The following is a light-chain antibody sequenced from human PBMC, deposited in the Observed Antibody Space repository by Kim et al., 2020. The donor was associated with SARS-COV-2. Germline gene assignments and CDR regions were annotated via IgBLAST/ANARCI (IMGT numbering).Light chain of an antibody. CDR2: GAS. CDR3: QQYGTSYT. Sequence: EIVLTQSPGTLSLSPGERATLSCRASQSISSIYLAWYQQKPGQAPRLLIYGASSRAPGIPDRFSGSGSGTDFTLTISRLEPEDFAVYYCQQYGTSYTFGQGTKLEIK. J-gene: IGKJ2*01. V-gene: IGKV3-20*01. CDR1: QSISSIY.